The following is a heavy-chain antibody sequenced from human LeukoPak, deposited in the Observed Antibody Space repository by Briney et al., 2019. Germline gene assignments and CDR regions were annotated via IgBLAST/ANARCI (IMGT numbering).Heavy chain of an antibody. D-gene: IGHD6-6*01. Sequence: PGGSLRLSCAASGFTFSTDAMHWVRQAPGKGLEWVAVVSYHGSTQYYGDSVKGRFTISRDNAKNSLYLQMNSLRAEDTAVYYCAREYSSSSGRSFDYWGQGTLVTVSS. V-gene: IGHV3-30*04. CDR3: AREYSSSSGRSFDY. CDR2: VSYHGSTQ. J-gene: IGHJ4*02. CDR1: GFTFSTDA.